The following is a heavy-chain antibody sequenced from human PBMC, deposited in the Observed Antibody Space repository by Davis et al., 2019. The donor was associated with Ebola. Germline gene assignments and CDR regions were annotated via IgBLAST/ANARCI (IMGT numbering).Heavy chain of an antibody. Sequence: GSLRLSCSVYGGSFSGYFWTWIRQPPGKGLEWIGEFNQSGSTNYNPSLKSRVIISVDTFTNQFSLNLSSVTAADTAVYYCARGPRRLRFLEIWGQGTLVAVSP. CDR3: ARGPRRLRFLEI. J-gene: IGHJ4*02. D-gene: IGHD3-3*01. V-gene: IGHV4-34*01. CDR1: GGSFSGYF. CDR2: FNQSGST.